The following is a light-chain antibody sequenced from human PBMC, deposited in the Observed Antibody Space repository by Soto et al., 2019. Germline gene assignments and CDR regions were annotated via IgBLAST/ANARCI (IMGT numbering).Light chain of an antibody. CDR1: QSVSSSY. J-gene: IGKJ1*01. CDR3: PQHGSSPRT. V-gene: IGKV3-20*01. Sequence: ENVLTQSPGTLSLSPGERATLSCRASQSVSSSYLAWYQQKPGQAPRLLIYDASSRATGIPDRFSGSGSGTDFTLTISRLEPEDFAVYFCPQHGSSPRTFGQGTKVEIK. CDR2: DAS.